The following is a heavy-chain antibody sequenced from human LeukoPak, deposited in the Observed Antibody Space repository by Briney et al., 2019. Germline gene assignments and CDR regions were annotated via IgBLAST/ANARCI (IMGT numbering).Heavy chain of an antibody. Sequence: GASVKVSCKASGYTFTSYGISWVRQAPGQGLEWMGWISAYNGNTNYAQKPQGRVTMTTDTSTSTAYMELRSLRSDDTAVYYCAREVRYCSSTSCQNYYYYMDVWGKGTTVTVSS. D-gene: IGHD2-2*01. CDR2: ISAYNGNT. V-gene: IGHV1-18*01. CDR3: AREVRYCSSTSCQNYYYYMDV. CDR1: GYTFTSYG. J-gene: IGHJ6*03.